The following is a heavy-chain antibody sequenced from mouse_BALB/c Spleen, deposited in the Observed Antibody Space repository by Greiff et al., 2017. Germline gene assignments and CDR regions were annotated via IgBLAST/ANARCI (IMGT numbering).Heavy chain of an antibody. Sequence: VQLQQSGPGLVKPSQSLSLTCSVTGYSITSGYSWNWIRQFPGNQLEWMGYISYDGSNNYNPSLKTRISITRDTSKNQFFLKLNSVTTEDTATYYCARATVVALYYFDYWGQGTTLTVSS. CDR1: GYSITSGYS. V-gene: IGHV3-6*02. J-gene: IGHJ2*01. CDR3: ARATVVALYYFDY. D-gene: IGHD1-1*01. CDR2: ISYDGSN.